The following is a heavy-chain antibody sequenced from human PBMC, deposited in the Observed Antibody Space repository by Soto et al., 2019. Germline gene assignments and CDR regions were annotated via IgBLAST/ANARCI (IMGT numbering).Heavy chain of an antibody. CDR3: ASRATANPEYFQH. J-gene: IGHJ1*01. Sequence: QVQLQESGPGLVKPSQTLSLTCTVSGGSISSGVYYWSWIRQQPVKGLEWIGYIYYSGSTYYNPSLKSRVTISVDTSKNQFSLKRSSVTAADTAVYDCASRATANPEYFQHGGQGTLVTVSS. D-gene: IGHD2-21*02. CDR1: GGSISSGVYY. CDR2: IYYSGST. V-gene: IGHV4-31*03.